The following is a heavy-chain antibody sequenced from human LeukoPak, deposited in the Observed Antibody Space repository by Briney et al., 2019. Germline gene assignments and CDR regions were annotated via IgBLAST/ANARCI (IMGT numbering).Heavy chain of an antibody. CDR1: GFTFSNYW. V-gene: IGHV3-7*01. D-gene: IGHD3-10*01. CDR3: ARGSGIYTIFFDY. J-gene: IGHJ4*02. CDR2: IKKDGSEK. Sequence: GGSLRLSCAASGFTFSNYWMSWVRQAPGKGLEWVANIKKDGSEKYYVDSVKGRFTVSRDNAENSLYLQMNGLRAEDTAQYYCARGSGIYTIFFDYWGQGTLVTVSS.